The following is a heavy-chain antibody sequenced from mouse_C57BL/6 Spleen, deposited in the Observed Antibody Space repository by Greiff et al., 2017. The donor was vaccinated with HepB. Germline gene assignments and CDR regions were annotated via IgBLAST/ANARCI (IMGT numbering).Heavy chain of an antibody. D-gene: IGHD1-1*01. J-gene: IGHJ2*01. CDR1: GYTFTSYW. Sequence: VQLQQPGAELVMPGASVKLSCKASGYTFTSYWMHWVKQRPGQGLEWIGEIDPSDSYTNYNQKFKGKSTLTVDKSSSTADMQLSSLTSEDSAVYYCARRGVTTVVDYFDYWGQGTTLTVSS. V-gene: IGHV1-69*01. CDR3: ARRGVTTVVDYFDY. CDR2: IDPSDSYT.